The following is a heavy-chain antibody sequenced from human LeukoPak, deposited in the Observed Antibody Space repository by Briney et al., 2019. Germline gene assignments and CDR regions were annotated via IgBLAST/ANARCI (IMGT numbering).Heavy chain of an antibody. Sequence: PSETLSLTCTVSGDSMSDYFWTWIRQPPGKGLEWIGYAADSGSTSYNPSLKSRVTMSVDTSKKQFSLRLSSVTAADTAVYYCARTPIYYFDNSGYYNWGQGTLVTVSS. CDR3: ARTPIYYFDNSGYYN. D-gene: IGHD3-22*01. CDR2: AADSGST. J-gene: IGHJ4*02. V-gene: IGHV4-59*12. CDR1: GDSMSDYF.